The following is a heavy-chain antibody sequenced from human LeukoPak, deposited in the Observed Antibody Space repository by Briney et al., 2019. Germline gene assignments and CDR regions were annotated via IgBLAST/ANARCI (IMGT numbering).Heavy chain of an antibody. D-gene: IGHD3-22*01. Sequence: SGGSLRLSCAASGFTLSSYGMHWVRQAPGKGLEWVSSISSSGSTTHYADSLKGRFTISRDNAKNSLYLQLNSLRVEDTAEYYCVRGDSRDYWGQGTLVTVSS. V-gene: IGHV3-21*01. J-gene: IGHJ4*02. CDR2: ISSSGSTT. CDR1: GFTLSSYG. CDR3: VRGDSRDY.